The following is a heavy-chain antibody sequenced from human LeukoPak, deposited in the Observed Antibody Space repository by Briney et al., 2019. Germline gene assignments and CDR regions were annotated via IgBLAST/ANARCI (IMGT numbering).Heavy chain of an antibody. CDR1: GFTVSSNY. D-gene: IGHD1-26*01. Sequence: GGSLRLSCAASGFTVSSNYMSWVRQAPGKGLEWVSFIYSGGSTYYADSVKGRFTISRDNAKNMLYLQMSSLRVDDTALYYCVRGAPFDYWGQGTLVTVSS. J-gene: IGHJ4*02. CDR3: VRGAPFDY. V-gene: IGHV3-66*01. CDR2: IYSGGST.